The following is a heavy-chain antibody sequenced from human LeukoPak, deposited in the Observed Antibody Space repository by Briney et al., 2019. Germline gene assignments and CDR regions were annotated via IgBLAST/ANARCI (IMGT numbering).Heavy chain of an antibody. D-gene: IGHD3-10*01. CDR3: ARGGNYYGSGSYPIDY. CDR2: INHSGST. V-gene: IGHV4-34*01. J-gene: IGHJ4*02. Sequence: PSETLSVTCAVYGGSFSGYYWSWIRQPRGKGLEWIGEINHSGSTNYNPSLKSRVTISVDTSKNQFSLKLSSVTAADTAVYYCARGGNYYGSGSYPIDYWGQGTLVTVSS. CDR1: GGSFSGYY.